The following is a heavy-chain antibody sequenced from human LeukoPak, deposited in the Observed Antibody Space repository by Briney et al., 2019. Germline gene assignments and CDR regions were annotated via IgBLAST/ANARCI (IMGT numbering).Heavy chain of an antibody. D-gene: IGHD6-6*01. CDR3: AREGSSSSYNWFDP. V-gene: IGHV1-2*02. CDR2: INPNSGGT. CDR1: GGTFSSYT. J-gene: IGHJ5*02. Sequence: ASVKVSCKASGGTFSSYTISWVRQAPGQGLEWMGWINPNSGGTNYAQKFQGRVTMTRDTSISTAYMELSRLRSDDTAVYYCAREGSSSSYNWFDPWGQGTLVTVSS.